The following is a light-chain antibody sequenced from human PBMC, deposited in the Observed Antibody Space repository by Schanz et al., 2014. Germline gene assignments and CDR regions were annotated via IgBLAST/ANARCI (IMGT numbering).Light chain of an antibody. CDR2: AAS. V-gene: IGKV1-39*01. CDR3: QQYNSYGYT. CDR1: QSISSY. Sequence: DIQMTQSPSSLSTFVGDRLTIACRASQSISSYLNWYQQKPGKAPKLLIYAASSLQSGVPSRFSGSGSGTEFTLTISSLQPDDFATYYCQQYNSYGYTFGQGTKLEIK. J-gene: IGKJ2*01.